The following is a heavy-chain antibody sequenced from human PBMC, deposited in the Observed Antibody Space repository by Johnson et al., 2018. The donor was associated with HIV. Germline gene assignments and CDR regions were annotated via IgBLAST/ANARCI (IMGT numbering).Heavy chain of an antibody. J-gene: IGHJ3*02. CDR2: IYSGGST. V-gene: IGHV3-66*01. Sequence: VQLVESGGGLVQPGGSLRLSCAASGFTVSSNYMSWVRQAPGQGLAWVSVIYSGGSTYYADSVKGRFTISRDNSKNTLYLQMNSLRAEDTAVYYCAILPDYYDSSGYYHDDAFDIWGQGTMVTVSS. D-gene: IGHD3-22*01. CDR3: AILPDYYDSSGYYHDDAFDI. CDR1: GFTVSSNY.